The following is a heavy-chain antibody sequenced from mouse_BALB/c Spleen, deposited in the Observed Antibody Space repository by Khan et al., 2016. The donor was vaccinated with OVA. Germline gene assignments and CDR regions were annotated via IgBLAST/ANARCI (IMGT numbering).Heavy chain of an antibody. CDR2: ISYSGRT. J-gene: IGHJ2*02. CDR1: GYSITSDYA. Sequence: EVQLQESGPGLVKPSQSLSLTCTVTGYSITSDYAWNWIRQFPGNKLEWMGYISYSGRTSYNPSLKSRISITRDTSKNQVFLQLNSVTTEDTATSYCARSVTITTVVATDFDYWGQVTSLTVSS. D-gene: IGHD1-1*01. CDR3: ARSVTITTVVATDFDY. V-gene: IGHV3-2*02.